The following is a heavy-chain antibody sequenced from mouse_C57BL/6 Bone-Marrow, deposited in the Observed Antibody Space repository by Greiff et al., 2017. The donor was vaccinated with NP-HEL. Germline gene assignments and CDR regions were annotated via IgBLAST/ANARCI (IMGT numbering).Heavy chain of an antibody. CDR2: IWRGGST. J-gene: IGHJ4*01. D-gene: IGHD1-1*01. CDR3: AKNFYYYGSTYAMDY. V-gene: IGHV2-5*01. Sequence: VKLVESGPGLVQPSQSLSITCTVSGFSLTSYGVHWVRQSPGKGLEWLGVIWRGGSTDYNAAFMSRLSITKDNSKSQVFFKMNSLQADDTAIYYCAKNFYYYGSTYAMDYWGQGTSVTVSS. CDR1: GFSLTSYG.